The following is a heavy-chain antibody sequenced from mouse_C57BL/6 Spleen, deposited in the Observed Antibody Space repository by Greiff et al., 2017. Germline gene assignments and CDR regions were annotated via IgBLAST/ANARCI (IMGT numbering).Heavy chain of an antibody. V-gene: IGHV1-82*01. J-gene: IGHJ3*01. D-gene: IGHD2-10*01. CDR2: IYPGDGDT. Sequence: QVQLKQSGPELVKPGASVKLSCKASGYAFSSSWMNWVKQRPGKGLEWIGRIYPGDGDTNYNGKFKGKATLTADKSSSTAYMQLSSLTSEDSAVYFCARSYYYPAWFAYWGQGTLVTVSA. CDR1: GYAFSSSW. CDR3: ARSYYYPAWFAY.